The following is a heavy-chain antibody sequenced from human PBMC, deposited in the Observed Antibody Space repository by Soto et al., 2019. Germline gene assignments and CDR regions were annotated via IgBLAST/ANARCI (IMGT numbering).Heavy chain of an antibody. CDR1: GFTFSSYG. Sequence: GGSLRLSCAASGFTFSSYGMHWVRQAPGKGLEWVAVIWYDGSNKYYADSVKGRFTISRDNSKNTLYLQMNSLRAEDTAVYYCAREGSYDSSRELFDYWGQGTLVTVSS. J-gene: IGHJ4*02. V-gene: IGHV3-33*01. CDR3: AREGSYDSSRELFDY. CDR2: IWYDGSNK. D-gene: IGHD3-22*01.